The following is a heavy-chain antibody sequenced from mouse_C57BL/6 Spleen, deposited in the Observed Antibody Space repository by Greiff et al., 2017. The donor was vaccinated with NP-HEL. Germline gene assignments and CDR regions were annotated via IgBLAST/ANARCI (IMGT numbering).Heavy chain of an antibody. CDR1: GFSLTSYG. CDR3: ARKPLNSAMDY. V-gene: IGHV2-2*01. CDR2: LWSGGST. J-gene: IGHJ4*01. D-gene: IGHD1-3*01. Sequence: QVQLQQSGPGLVQPSQSLSITCTVSGFSLTSYGVHWVRQSPGKGLEWLGVLWSGGSTDYNAAFISRLSISKDNSKSQVFFKMNSLQADDTAIYYCARKPLNSAMDYWGQGTSVTVSS.